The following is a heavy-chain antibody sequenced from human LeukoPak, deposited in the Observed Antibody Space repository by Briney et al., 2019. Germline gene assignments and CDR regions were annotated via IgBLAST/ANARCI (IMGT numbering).Heavy chain of an antibody. CDR1: GYTFSSYV. V-gene: IGHV1-18*01. CDR2: ISAYNGNT. Sequence: ASLKDSCKPSGYTFSSYVISWVRQAPGQGLECMGWISAYNGNTNYAQKLKGRVTMTTDTSTSTAYMELRRLRSDDTDVYYCARDSREIVVVPAATPPHNWFDPWGQGTLVTVSS. CDR3: ARDSREIVVVPAATPPHNWFDP. D-gene: IGHD2-2*01. J-gene: IGHJ5*02.